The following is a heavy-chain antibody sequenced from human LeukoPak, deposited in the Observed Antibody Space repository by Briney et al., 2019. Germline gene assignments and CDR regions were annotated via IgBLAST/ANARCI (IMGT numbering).Heavy chain of an antibody. D-gene: IGHD3-22*01. CDR3: AREITMIVVAHDAFDI. CDR2: MNPNSGNT. CDR1: GYTFTSYD. V-gene: IGHV1-8*01. Sequence: ASVKVSCKASGYTFTSYDINWVRQATGQGLEWMGWMNPNSGNTGYAQKFQGRVTMTRDTSISTAYMELSRLRSDDTAVYYCAREITMIVVAHDAFDIWGQGTMVTVSS. J-gene: IGHJ3*02.